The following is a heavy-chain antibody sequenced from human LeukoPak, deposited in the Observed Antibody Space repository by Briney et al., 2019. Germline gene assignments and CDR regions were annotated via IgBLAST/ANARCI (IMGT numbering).Heavy chain of an antibody. V-gene: IGHV4-34*01. CDR1: GGSFSGYY. CDR2: INHSGST. CDR3: ARDYCSGGSCYRDAFDI. Sequence: SETLSLTCAVYGGSFSGYYWSWIRQPPGKGLEWIGEINHSGSTNYNPSLKSRVTISVDTSKNQFSLKLSSVTAADTAVYYCARDYCSGGSCYRDAFDIWGQGTMVTVSS. D-gene: IGHD2-15*01. J-gene: IGHJ3*02.